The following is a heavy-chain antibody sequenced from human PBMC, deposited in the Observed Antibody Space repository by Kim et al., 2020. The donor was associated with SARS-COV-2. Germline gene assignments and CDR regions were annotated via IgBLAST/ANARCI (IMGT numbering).Heavy chain of an antibody. CDR1: GFMFSNSG. V-gene: IGHV3-48*02. CDR2: ISSSTSHI. D-gene: IGHD4-17*01. Sequence: GGSLRLSCGGSGFMFSNSGMNWVRQAPGKGLEWLSYISSSTSHIYYANSVRARFTISRDNAKNSVYLQMNSLRDEDTAVYYCARDDGAYARFSGMDVWGQVTTVSVSS. J-gene: IGHJ6*02. CDR3: ARDDGAYARFSGMDV.